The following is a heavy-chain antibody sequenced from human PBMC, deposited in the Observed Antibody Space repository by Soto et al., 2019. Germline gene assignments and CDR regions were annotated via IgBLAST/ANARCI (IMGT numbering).Heavy chain of an antibody. J-gene: IGHJ3*01. D-gene: IGHD1-26*01. CDR2: INPNSGGT. Sequence: ASVKVSCKASGYTFTGYYMHWVRQAPGQGLEWMGWINPNSGGTNYAQKLQGWVTITRDTSISPAYMEPSRLSSDDTAVYYCAKAGQYSIVGASRYDAFDFWGQGTMVTVSS. CDR1: GYTFTGYY. V-gene: IGHV1-2*04. CDR3: AKAGQYSIVGASRYDAFDF.